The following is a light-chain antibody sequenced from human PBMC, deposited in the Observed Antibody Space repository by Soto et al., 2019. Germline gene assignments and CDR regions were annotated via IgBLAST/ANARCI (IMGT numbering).Light chain of an antibody. J-gene: IGKJ5*01. CDR1: QSLLHSNGHTF. V-gene: IGKV2-28*01. CDR3: MQALQTPPT. CDR2: WGS. Sequence: DIVMTQSPLFLPVTPGEPASISCRSSQSLLHSNGHTFFDWYLQKPGQSPQLLIYWGSNRASGVPDRFSGSESGTDFTLKISRVEAEDVGVYYCMQALQTPPTFGQGTRLEIK.